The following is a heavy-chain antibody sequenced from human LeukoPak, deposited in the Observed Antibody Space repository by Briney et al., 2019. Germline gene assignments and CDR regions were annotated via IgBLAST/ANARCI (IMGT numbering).Heavy chain of an antibody. V-gene: IGHV4-34*01. CDR3: ARGGSYYDFWSGRAPFTP. CDR2: INHSGYT. Sequence: SETLSLTCVVYGGSFSDYYWSWIRQPPGKGLEWIGEINHSGYTNYNPSLKSRITISVDTSKNQFSLNLSYMTAADTAVYHCARGGSYYDFWSGRAPFTPWGQGTLVTVSS. D-gene: IGHD3-3*01. CDR1: GGSFSDYY. J-gene: IGHJ4*02.